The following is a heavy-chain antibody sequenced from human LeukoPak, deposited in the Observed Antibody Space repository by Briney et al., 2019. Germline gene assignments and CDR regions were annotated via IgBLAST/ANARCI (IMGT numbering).Heavy chain of an antibody. Sequence: GGSLRLSCAASGFTFSSYWMNWVRQAPGKGLEWVSSISSSSSYIYYADSVKGRFTISRDNAKNSLYLQMNSLRAEDTAVYYCARDASVRGYSYGYNQKNFDYWGQGTLVTVSS. J-gene: IGHJ4*02. CDR2: ISSSSSYI. CDR3: ARDASVRGYSYGYNQKNFDY. D-gene: IGHD5-18*01. V-gene: IGHV3-21*01. CDR1: GFTFSSYW.